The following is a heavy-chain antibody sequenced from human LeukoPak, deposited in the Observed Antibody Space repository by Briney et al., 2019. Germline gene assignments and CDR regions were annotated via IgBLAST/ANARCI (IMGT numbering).Heavy chain of an antibody. J-gene: IGHJ5*02. CDR3: ARDLITPPYNWFDP. CDR1: GGSIRSYY. CDR2: IYSSGTT. D-gene: IGHD5-24*01. V-gene: IGHV4-4*07. Sequence: SETLSLTCTVSGGSIRSYYWSWIRQPAGRGLEWIGLIYSSGTTNYNPSLKSRVTMSVDTSKNQFSLKLSSVTAADTAVYFCARDLITPPYNWFDPWGQGTLVTVSS.